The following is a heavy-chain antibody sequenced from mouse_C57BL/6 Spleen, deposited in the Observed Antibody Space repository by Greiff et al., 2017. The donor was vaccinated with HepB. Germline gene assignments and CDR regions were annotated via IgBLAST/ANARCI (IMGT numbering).Heavy chain of an antibody. V-gene: IGHV1-19*01. CDR1: GYTFTDYY. Sequence: EVQLQQSGPVLVKPGASVKMSCKASGYTFTDYYMNWVKQSHGKSLEWIGVINPYNGGTSYNQKFKGKATLTVDKSSSTAYMELNSLTSEDSAVYYCARGYYGSSYERFAYWGQGTLVTVSA. J-gene: IGHJ3*01. CDR2: INPYNGGT. CDR3: ARGYYGSSYERFAY. D-gene: IGHD1-1*01.